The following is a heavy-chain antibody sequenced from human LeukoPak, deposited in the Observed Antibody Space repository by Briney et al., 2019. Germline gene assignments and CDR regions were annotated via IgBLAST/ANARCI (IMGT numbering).Heavy chain of an antibody. J-gene: IGHJ6*03. CDR1: GGSISSSSYY. D-gene: IGHD6-13*01. Sequence: SETVSLTCIVSGGSISSSSYYWGWIRQPPGKGLEWIGSIYYSGSTYYNPSLESRVTISVDTSKNQFSLQLNSVTPEDTAVYYCARGNSSSWYHYYYYMDVWGKGTTVTVSS. CDR2: IYYSGST. CDR3: ARGNSSSWYHYYYYMDV. V-gene: IGHV4-39*01.